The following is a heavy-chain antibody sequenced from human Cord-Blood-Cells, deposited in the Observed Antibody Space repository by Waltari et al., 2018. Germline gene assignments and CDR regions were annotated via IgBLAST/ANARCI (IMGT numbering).Heavy chain of an antibody. CDR2: IFSNDEK. V-gene: IGHV2-26*01. CDR1: GFSLSTARTG. D-gene: IGHD1-26*01. J-gene: IGHJ4*02. Sequence: QVTLKESGPVLVKPTETLTLTCTVSGFSLSTARTGVSWIRQPPGKALEWIAHIFSNDEKSYSTSLKSRLNISKDTSKSQVVLTMTNMDPVDTATYYCARIRGAIQSGSYYFDYWGQGTLVTVSS. CDR3: ARIRGAIQSGSYYFDY.